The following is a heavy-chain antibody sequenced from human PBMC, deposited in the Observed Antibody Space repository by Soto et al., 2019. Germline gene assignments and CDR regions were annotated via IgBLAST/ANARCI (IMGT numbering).Heavy chain of an antibody. J-gene: IGHJ3*02. V-gene: IGHV3-13*01. Sequence: EVQLVESGGGLVQPGGSLRLSCAASGFTFSSYDMHGVRQATGKGLEWVSAIGTAGDTYYPGYVKGRFTISRENAKNSLYLQMNSLRAGDTAVYYCARDGNSKGAFDIWGQGTMVTVSS. CDR3: ARDGNSKGAFDI. D-gene: IGHD2-2*01. CDR1: GFTFSSYD. CDR2: IGTAGDT.